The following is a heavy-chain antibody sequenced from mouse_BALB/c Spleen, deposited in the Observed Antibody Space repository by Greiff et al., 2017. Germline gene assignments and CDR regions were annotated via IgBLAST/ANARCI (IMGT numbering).Heavy chain of an antibody. CDR3: ARGGDDDEYAMDY. Sequence: VQLHQSGAELVRPGASVTLSCKASGYTFTDYEMHWVKQTPVHGLEWIGAIDPETGGTAYNQKFKGKATLTADKSSSTAYMELRSLTSEDSAVYYCARGGDDDEYAMDYWGQGTSVTVSS. J-gene: IGHJ4*01. CDR2: IDPETGGT. V-gene: IGHV1-15*01. CDR1: GYTFTDYE. D-gene: IGHD2-2*01.